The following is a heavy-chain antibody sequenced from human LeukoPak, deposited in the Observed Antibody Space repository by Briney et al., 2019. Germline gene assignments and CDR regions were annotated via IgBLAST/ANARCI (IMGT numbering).Heavy chain of an antibody. D-gene: IGHD6-13*01. J-gene: IGHJ4*02. Sequence: SVKVSCKASGGTFSSHAISWVRQAPGQGLEWMGRIIPILGIANYAQKLQGRVTITADKSTSTAYMELSSLRSEDTAVYYCARVKAAAGTVFDYWGQGTLVTVSS. CDR1: GGTFSSHA. V-gene: IGHV1-69*04. CDR2: IIPILGIA. CDR3: ARVKAAAGTVFDY.